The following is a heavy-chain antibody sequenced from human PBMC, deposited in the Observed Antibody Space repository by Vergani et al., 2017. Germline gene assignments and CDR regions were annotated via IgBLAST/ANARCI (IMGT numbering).Heavy chain of an antibody. J-gene: IGHJ4*02. Sequence: EVQLLESGGGLVQPGGSLRLSCAASGFTFSSYSMNWVRQAPGKGLEWVSSISSSSSYIYYADSVKGRFTISRDNAKNSLYLQMNSLRAEDTAVYYCARSDDSSGYYQRAFDYWGQGTLVTVSS. CDR3: ARSDDSSGYYQRAFDY. CDR2: ISSSSSYI. D-gene: IGHD3-22*01. CDR1: GFTFSSYS. V-gene: IGHV3-21*01.